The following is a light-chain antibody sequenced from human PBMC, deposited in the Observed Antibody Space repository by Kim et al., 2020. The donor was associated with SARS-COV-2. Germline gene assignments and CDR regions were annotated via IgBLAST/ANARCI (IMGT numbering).Light chain of an antibody. Sequence: SPGERATLSCRASQSVSSSYLAWYQQKPGQALRLLIYGASSRATGIPDRFSGSGSGTDFTLTISRLEPEDFAVYYCQQYGSSPLTFGRGTKVDIK. CDR1: QSVSSSY. CDR2: GAS. V-gene: IGKV3-20*01. CDR3: QQYGSSPLT. J-gene: IGKJ4*01.